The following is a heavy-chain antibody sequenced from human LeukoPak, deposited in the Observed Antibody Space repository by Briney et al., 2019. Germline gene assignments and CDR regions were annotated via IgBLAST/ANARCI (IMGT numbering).Heavy chain of an antibody. CDR2: IIPILGIA. CDR3: ALYGSGSYGVY. V-gene: IGHV1-69*04. D-gene: IGHD3-10*01. CDR1: GGTFSSYA. Sequence: SVKVSCKASGGTFSSYAISWVRQAPGQGLEWMGRIIPILGIANYAQKFQGRVTITADKSTSTAYMELSSLRSEDTAVYYCALYGSGSYGVYWGQGTLVTVSS. J-gene: IGHJ4*02.